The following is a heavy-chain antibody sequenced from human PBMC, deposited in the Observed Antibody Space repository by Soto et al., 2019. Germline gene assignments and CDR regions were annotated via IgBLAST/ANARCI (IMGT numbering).Heavy chain of an antibody. Sequence: PGGSLRLSCAASGFTFSSYGMHWVRQAPGKGLEWVAVISYDGSNKYYADSVKGRFTISRDNSKNTLYLQMNSLRAEDTAVYYCAKGEYSSSSCLDYWGQGTLVTVSS. V-gene: IGHV3-30*18. D-gene: IGHD6-6*01. CDR1: GFTFSSYG. J-gene: IGHJ4*02. CDR2: ISYDGSNK. CDR3: AKGEYSSSSCLDY.